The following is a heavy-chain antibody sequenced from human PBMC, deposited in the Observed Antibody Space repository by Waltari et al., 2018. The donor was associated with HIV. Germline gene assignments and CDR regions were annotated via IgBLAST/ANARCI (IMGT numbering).Heavy chain of an antibody. CDR3: AGAPNGDFSWLDP. CDR2: ISYSGSA. D-gene: IGHD4-17*01. CDR1: VGPVTSSTYY. Sequence: QLQLQESGPGLVKPSETLSLTCTVSVGPVTSSTYYWGWIRPAQGRGLEWIGAISYSGSAYYNPSLESRVTISLDTSKNQFSLKWQSVTAADTAVYYCAGAPNGDFSWLDPWGQGTLVTVSS. V-gene: IGHV4-39*07. J-gene: IGHJ5*02.